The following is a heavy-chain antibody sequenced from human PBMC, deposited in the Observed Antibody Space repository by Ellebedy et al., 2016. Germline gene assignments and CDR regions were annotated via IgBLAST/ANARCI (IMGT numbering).Heavy chain of an antibody. CDR3: AKYTGISTKTFDY. D-gene: IGHD7-27*01. CDR1: GFSFSGYA. Sequence: GESLKISCAASGFSFSGYAMTWVRQAPGKGLEWVSVIGGGGDSPDYAVFVKGRFTISRDNSKNTLYLQMNSLRAEDTAVYYCAKYTGISTKTFDYWGQGTLVTVSS. V-gene: IGHV3-23*01. CDR2: IGGGGDSP. J-gene: IGHJ4*02.